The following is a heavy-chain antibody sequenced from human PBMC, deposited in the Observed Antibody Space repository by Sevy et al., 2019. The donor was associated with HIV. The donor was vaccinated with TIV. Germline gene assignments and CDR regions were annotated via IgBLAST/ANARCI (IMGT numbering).Heavy chain of an antibody. CDR1: GFTFSGSA. CDR2: IRSKANSYAT. J-gene: IGHJ4*02. Sequence: GGSLRLSCAASGFTFSGSARHWVRQASGKGLEWVGRIRSKANSYATAYAASVKGRFTISRDDSKNTAYLQMNSLKTEDTAVYYCTSLYSSSSRSLGYWGQGTLVTVSS. D-gene: IGHD6-6*01. CDR3: TSLYSSSSRSLGY. V-gene: IGHV3-73*01.